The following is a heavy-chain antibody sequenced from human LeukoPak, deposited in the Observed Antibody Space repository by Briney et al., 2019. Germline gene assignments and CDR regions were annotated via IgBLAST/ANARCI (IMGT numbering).Heavy chain of an antibody. CDR3: ARGDYYGSGGY. V-gene: IGHV4-4*07. CDR1: GGSISSYY. D-gene: IGHD3-10*01. CDR2: IYTSGNT. Sequence: SETLSLTCTVSGGSISSYYWTWIRQPAGKGLEWIGRIYTSGNTNYNPSLKSRVTMSLDTSKNQFSLKLSSVTAADTAVYYCARGDYYGSGGYWGQGTLVTVSS. J-gene: IGHJ4*02.